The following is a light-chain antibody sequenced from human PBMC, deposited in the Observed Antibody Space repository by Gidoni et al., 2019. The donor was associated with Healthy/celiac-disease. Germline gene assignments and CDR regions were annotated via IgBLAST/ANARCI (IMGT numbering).Light chain of an antibody. CDR2: DAS. Sequence: DIQMTQSPSSLSASVGDRVTITCRASQSISSYLNWYQQKPGKAPKLLIYDASSLQSGVPSRFSGSGSGTDFTLTLRSLQPEDFATYYCQPSYSTPITFGQGTRLEIQ. V-gene: IGKV1-39*01. CDR3: QPSYSTPIT. J-gene: IGKJ5*01. CDR1: QSISSY.